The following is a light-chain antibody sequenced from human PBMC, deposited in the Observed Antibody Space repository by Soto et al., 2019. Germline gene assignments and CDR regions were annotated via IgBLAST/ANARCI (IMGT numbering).Light chain of an antibody. CDR2: AAS. V-gene: IGKV1-39*01. CDR1: QSISSW. J-gene: IGKJ1*01. CDR3: QHSYTNPRT. Sequence: DIQMTQSPSTLSASVGDRVTITCRASQSISSWLAWYQQKPGKAPNLLIFAASTLQSGVPSRFSGSGSGTDFTLTIGSLQPEDFATYYCQHSYTNPRTFGQGTKVDI.